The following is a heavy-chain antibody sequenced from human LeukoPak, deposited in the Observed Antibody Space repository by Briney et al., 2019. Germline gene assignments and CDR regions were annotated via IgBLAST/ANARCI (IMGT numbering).Heavy chain of an antibody. CDR2: ISHDGSNK. J-gene: IGHJ4*02. D-gene: IGHD6-19*01. V-gene: IGHV3-30-3*01. Sequence: GGSLRLSCAASGFTFSSYAMHWVRQAPDKGLEWVAVISHDGSNKYYADSVKGRFSISRDNSKNTLYLQMNGLRAEETAMYYCATPYTSGWSLYFDNWGQGTLVTVSS. CDR1: GFTFSSYA. CDR3: ATPYTSGWSLYFDN.